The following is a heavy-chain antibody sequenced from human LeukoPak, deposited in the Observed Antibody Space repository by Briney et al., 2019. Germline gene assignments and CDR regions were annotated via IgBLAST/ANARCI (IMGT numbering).Heavy chain of an antibody. D-gene: IGHD6-19*01. CDR1: GFTFDDYA. J-gene: IGHJ4*02. CDR3: AKATVALYYFDY. CDR2: ISWNSGSI. Sequence: GGSLRLSCAASGFTFDDYAMHWVRQAPGKGLEWVSGISWNSGSIGYADSVKGRFTISRDNAKISLYLQMNSLRAEDTALYYCAKATVALYYFDYWGQGTLVTVSS. V-gene: IGHV3-9*01.